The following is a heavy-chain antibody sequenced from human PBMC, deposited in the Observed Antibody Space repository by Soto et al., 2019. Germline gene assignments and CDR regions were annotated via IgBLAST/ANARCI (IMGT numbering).Heavy chain of an antibody. Sequence: QVQLVQSGAEVKKPGASVKVSCKASGYTFTNHGISWVRQAPGQGLEWLGWISGHNGNTKYAQRLQGRVTMTTDTSTSTANMALRSLKSDYTAVYYFARDLYPLTYYIDYWGQGTLVTVSS. CDR2: ISGHNGNT. CDR1: GYTFTNHG. V-gene: IGHV1-18*01. J-gene: IGHJ4*02. CDR3: ARDLYPLTYYIDY.